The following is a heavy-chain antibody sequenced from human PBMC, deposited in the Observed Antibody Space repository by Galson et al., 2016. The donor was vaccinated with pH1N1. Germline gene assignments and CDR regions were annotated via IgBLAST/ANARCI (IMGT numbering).Heavy chain of an antibody. CDR3: ARDRDRKGLDS. CDR1: GFTFSSYG. Sequence: SLRLSCAASGFTFSSYGMHWVRQAPGKGLQWVAVMTYDGSNAYYADSVKGRFTISRDNSKNTLYLQIYTLRPEDTAVYYCARDRDRKGLDSWGQGILVTVSS. J-gene: IGHJ4*02. V-gene: IGHV3-30*03. CDR2: MTYDGSNA.